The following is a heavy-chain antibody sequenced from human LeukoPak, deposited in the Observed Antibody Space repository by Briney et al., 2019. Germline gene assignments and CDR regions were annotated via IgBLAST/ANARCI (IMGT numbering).Heavy chain of an antibody. J-gene: IGHJ5*02. CDR2: INPNSGGT. Sequence: ASVKVSCKASGYTFTGYYMHWVRQAPGQGLEWMGWINPNSGGTNYAQKFQGRVTMTRDTSISTAYMELSRLRSDDTAVYYCARSRGAYDFWSGLNRNNWFDPWGQGTLVTVSS. CDR1: GYTFTGYY. D-gene: IGHD3-3*01. CDR3: ARSRGAYDFWSGLNRNNWFDP. V-gene: IGHV1-2*02.